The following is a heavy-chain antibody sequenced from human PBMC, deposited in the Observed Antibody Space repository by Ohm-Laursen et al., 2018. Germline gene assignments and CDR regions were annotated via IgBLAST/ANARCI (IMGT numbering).Heavy chain of an antibody. Sequence: ASVKVSCKVSGYTLTELSMHWVRQAPGKGLEWMGGFDPEDGETIYAQKFQGRVTMTEDTSTDTAYMELSSLRSEDTAVYYCATRIKVVVPAAILDYWGQGTLVTVSS. CDR2: FDPEDGET. CDR1: GYTLTELS. V-gene: IGHV1-24*01. D-gene: IGHD2-2*01. J-gene: IGHJ4*02. CDR3: ATRIKVVVPAAILDY.